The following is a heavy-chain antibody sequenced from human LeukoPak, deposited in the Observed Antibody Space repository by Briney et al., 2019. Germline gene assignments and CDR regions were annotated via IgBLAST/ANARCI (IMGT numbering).Heavy chain of an antibody. CDR2: INPNSGGT. D-gene: IGHD3-22*01. J-gene: IGHJ4*02. CDR3: ARVSRRRSGYDY. V-gene: IGHV1-2*02. CDR1: GYTFTGYH. Sequence: ASVKVSCKASGYTFTGYHMHWVRQAPGQGLEWMGWINPNSGGTNYAQKFQGRVTMTRDTSISTAYMELRSLRSDDTAVYYCARVSRRRSGYDYWGQGTLVTVSS.